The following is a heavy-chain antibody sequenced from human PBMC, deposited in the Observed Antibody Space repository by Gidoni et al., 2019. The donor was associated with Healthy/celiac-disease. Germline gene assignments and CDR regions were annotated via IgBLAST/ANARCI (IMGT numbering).Heavy chain of an antibody. D-gene: IGHD2-2*01. CDR2: ISSSSSYI. Sequence: EVQLVESGGGLVKPGGSLSLSCAASGFTFSSYSMNWVRQAPGKGLEWVSSISSSSSYIYYADSVKGRFTISRDNAKNSLYLQMNSLRAEDTAVYYCARDGWGIVVVPAATGVDVWGQGTTVTVSS. V-gene: IGHV3-21*01. CDR1: GFTFSSYS. J-gene: IGHJ6*02. CDR3: ARDGWGIVVVPAATGVDV.